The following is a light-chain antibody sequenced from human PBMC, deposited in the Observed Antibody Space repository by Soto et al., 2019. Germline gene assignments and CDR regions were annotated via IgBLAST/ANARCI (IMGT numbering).Light chain of an antibody. V-gene: IGLV2-14*01. CDR3: SSYTITSTRL. J-gene: IGLJ1*01. Sequence: QSVLTQPASVSGSPGQSITISCTGTSSDIGAFDLVSWFQQHPGKAPKVMIYDVTVRPSGVSNRFSGSKSGNTASLTISGLQAEDEADYYCSSYTITSTRLFGTGTKVTVL. CDR2: DVT. CDR1: SSDIGAFDL.